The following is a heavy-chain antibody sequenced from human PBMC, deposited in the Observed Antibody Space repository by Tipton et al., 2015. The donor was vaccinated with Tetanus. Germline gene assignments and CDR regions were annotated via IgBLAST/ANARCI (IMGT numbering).Heavy chain of an antibody. CDR1: GFTFSSYA. J-gene: IGHJ6*02. Sequence: SLRLSCAASGFTFSSYAMSWVRQAPGKGLEWVSAISGSGGSTYYADSVRGRFSISRDNSKKTLYLQMNSLRVDDTATYYCAKSFSGGTFYQYTMGVWGQGTTVTVSS. D-gene: IGHD2/OR15-2a*01. CDR2: ISGSGGST. CDR3: AKSFSGGTFYQYTMGV. V-gene: IGHV3-23*01.